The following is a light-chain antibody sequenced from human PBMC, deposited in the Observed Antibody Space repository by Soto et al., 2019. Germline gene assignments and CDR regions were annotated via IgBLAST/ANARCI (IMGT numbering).Light chain of an antibody. V-gene: IGLV1-44*01. CDR2: SHN. J-gene: IGLJ1*01. CDR3: AAWDDSLNGHV. Sequence: QSVLTQPPSASGTPGQRVTISCSGSSSNIGSNNVNWYQQLPGTAPKLLIYSHNQRPSGVPDRFSGSKSGTSASLAISGLQSEDEADYFCAAWDDSLNGHVFGTGTKLTVL. CDR1: SSNIGSNN.